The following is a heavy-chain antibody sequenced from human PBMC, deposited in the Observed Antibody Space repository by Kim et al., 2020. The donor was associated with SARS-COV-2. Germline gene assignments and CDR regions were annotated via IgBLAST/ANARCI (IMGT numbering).Heavy chain of an antibody. Sequence: GGSLRLSCAASGFTFSSYGMHWVRQAPGKGLEWVAVIWYDGSNKYYADSVKGRFTISRDNSKNTLYLQMNSLRAVDTAVYYCARDWVTGYFTAFDIWGQGTMVTVSS. J-gene: IGHJ3*02. CDR3: ARDWVTGYFTAFDI. CDR2: IWYDGSNK. D-gene: IGHD5-18*01. CDR1: GFTFSSYG. V-gene: IGHV3-33*01.